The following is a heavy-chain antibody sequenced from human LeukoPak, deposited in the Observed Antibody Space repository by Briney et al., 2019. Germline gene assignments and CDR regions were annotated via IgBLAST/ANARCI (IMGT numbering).Heavy chain of an antibody. V-gene: IGHV4-59*08. CDR3: AGGVQLWLPQGSFDN. D-gene: IGHD5-18*01. CDR1: GGFISSYY. CDR2: IYYSGST. J-gene: IGHJ3*02. Sequence: PSETLSLTCIFSGGFISSYYWSWFRQPPGKGLEWIGYIYYSGSTNYNPSLKSRVTISVDTSKNQFSLKLSSVTAADTALYYCAGGVQLWLPQGSFDNWGQGTMVTVSS.